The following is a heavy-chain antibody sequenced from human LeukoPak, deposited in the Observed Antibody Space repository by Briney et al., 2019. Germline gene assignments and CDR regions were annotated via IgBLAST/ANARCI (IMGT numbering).Heavy chain of an antibody. CDR3: ARVRFPEGSGSYWDRYFDY. CDR2: IIPILGIA. V-gene: IGHV1-69*10. CDR1: GGTFISYA. D-gene: IGHD3-10*01. Sequence: SVKVSCKASGGTFISYAISWVRQAPGQGLEWMGRIIPILGIANYAQKFQGRVTITAVKSTSTAYMELSSLRSEDTAVYYCARVRFPEGSGSYWDRYFDYWGQGTLVTVSS. J-gene: IGHJ4*02.